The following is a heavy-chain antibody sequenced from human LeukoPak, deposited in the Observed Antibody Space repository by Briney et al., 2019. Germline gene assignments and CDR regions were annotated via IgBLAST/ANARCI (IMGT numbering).Heavy chain of an antibody. CDR2: IYYSGST. J-gene: IGHJ3*02. V-gene: IGHV4-39*01. Sequence: SETLSLTCTVSGGSISSSSYYWGWIRQPPGKGLEWIGSIYYSGSTYYNPSLKSRVTISVDTSKNQFSLKLSSVTAADTAVYYCARLPNEAGGYAFDIWGQGTMVTVSS. D-gene: IGHD2-8*01. CDR1: GGSISSSSYY. CDR3: ARLPNEAGGYAFDI.